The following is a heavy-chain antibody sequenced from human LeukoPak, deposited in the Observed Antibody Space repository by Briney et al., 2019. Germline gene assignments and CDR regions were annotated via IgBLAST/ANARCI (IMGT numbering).Heavy chain of an antibody. V-gene: IGHV3-74*01. CDR3: ARAGFYNGLDY. CDR2: IKTDGSTV. D-gene: IGHD2-8*01. CDR1: GFTFSSYW. J-gene: IGHJ4*02. Sequence: PGGSLRLSCTASGFTFSSYWMHWVRQAPGKGLVWVSHIKTDGSTVSYADSVKGRFTISRDNAKNTLYLQTNSLRAEDTAVYFCARAGFYNGLDYWGQGTLVTASS.